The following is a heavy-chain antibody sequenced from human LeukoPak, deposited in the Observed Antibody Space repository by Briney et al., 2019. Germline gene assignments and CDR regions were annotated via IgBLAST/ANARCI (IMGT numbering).Heavy chain of an antibody. CDR1: GFTFSSYW. CDR3: ARDRSFTGYSSSWYHFDY. V-gene: IGHV3-30*02. J-gene: IGHJ4*02. Sequence: GGSLRLSCAASGFTFSSYWMSWVRQAPGKGLEWVAFIRFDGSSKFYGDSVKGRFTISRDNSKNTLYLQMDSLRAEDTAVYYCARDRSFTGYSSSWYHFDYWGQGALVTVSS. CDR2: IRFDGSSK. D-gene: IGHD6-13*01.